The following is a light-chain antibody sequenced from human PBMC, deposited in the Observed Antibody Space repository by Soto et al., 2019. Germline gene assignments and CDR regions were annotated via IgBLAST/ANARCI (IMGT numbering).Light chain of an antibody. J-gene: IGKJ1*01. Sequence: DIQMTQSPSTLSGSVGDRVTITCRASQTISSWLAWYQQKPGKAPKLLIYKASTLKSGVPSRFSGSGSGTEFTLTISSLQPDDFATYYRQHYHSYSEAFGQGPK. CDR2: KAS. V-gene: IGKV1-5*03. CDR1: QTISSW. CDR3: QHYHSYSEA.